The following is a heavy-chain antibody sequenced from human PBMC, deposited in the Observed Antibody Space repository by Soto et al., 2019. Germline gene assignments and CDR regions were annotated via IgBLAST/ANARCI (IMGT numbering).Heavy chain of an antibody. D-gene: IGHD3-22*01. CDR2: ISWNSGII. V-gene: IGHV3-9*01. J-gene: IGHJ3*01. Sequence: DAQLVESGGGLVQPGKSLRISCVASGFTFDDHTMHWVRQAPGRGLEWVSCISWNSGIIGYADFVKGRFTISRDNAKNSLYLRMDSLRPEDTAVYYCTKDTHSPSGYFEAFDVWGQGTKVTVSS. CDR3: TKDTHSPSGYFEAFDV. CDR1: GFTFDDHT.